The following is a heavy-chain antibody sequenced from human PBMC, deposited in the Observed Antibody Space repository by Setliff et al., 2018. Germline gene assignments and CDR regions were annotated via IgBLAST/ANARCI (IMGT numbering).Heavy chain of an antibody. Sequence: GASVKVSCKASGYTFSDYYMHWVRQAPGQGLEWMGWINPNSGGTNYAQKFQGRVTMTRDTSISTAYMELSSLRFDDTALYYCARGPSPTVTPSRLIYFYHMDVWGTGTTVT. CDR1: GYTFSDYY. CDR2: INPNSGGT. V-gene: IGHV1-2*02. D-gene: IGHD4-17*01. CDR3: ARGPSPTVTPSRLIYFYHMDV. J-gene: IGHJ6*03.